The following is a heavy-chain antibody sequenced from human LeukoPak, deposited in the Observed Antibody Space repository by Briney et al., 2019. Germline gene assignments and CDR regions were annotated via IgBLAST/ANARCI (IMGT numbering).Heavy chain of an antibody. CDR1: GGSISSYY. Sequence: SETLSLTCTVSGGSISSYYWSWIRQPPGKGLEWIGYIYYSGSTNYNPSLKSRVTISVDTSKNQFSLKLSSVTAADTAVYYCARYSGSWGAFDIWGQGTMATVSS. D-gene: IGHD1-26*01. CDR2: IYYSGST. J-gene: IGHJ3*02. V-gene: IGHV4-59*01. CDR3: ARYSGSWGAFDI.